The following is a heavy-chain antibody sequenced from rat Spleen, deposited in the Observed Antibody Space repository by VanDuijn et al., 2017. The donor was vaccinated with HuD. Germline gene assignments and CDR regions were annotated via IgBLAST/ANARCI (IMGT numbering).Heavy chain of an antibody. CDR2: ISYEGSST. CDR3: ASPYLPR. CDR1: DFTFSHYY. D-gene: IGHD2-1*01. Sequence: EVQLVESGGGLVQPGRSMKLSCAASDFTFSHYYMAWVRQGPTEGLEWVASISYEGSSTYYGDSVKGRFTISRDNAKSTLYLQMNSLRSEDTATYYCASPYLPRWGQGVMVTVSS. V-gene: IGHV5-22*01. J-gene: IGHJ2*01.